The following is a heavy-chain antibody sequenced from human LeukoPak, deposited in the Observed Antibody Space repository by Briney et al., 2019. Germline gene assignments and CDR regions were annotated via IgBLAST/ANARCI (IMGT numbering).Heavy chain of an antibody. CDR3: ANLIVVVPASFDY. Sequence: GGSLRLSCAASGFTFDDYAMSWVRQAPGKGLEWVSAISGSGGSTYYADSVKGRFTISRDNSKNTLYLQMNSLRAEDTAVYYCANLIVVVPASFDYWGQGTLVTVSS. CDR2: ISGSGGST. V-gene: IGHV3-23*01. J-gene: IGHJ4*02. D-gene: IGHD2-2*01. CDR1: GFTFDDYA.